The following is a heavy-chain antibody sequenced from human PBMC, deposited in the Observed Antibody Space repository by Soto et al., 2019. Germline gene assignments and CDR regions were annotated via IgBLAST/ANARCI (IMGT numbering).Heavy chain of an antibody. J-gene: IGHJ3*02. V-gene: IGHV3-23*01. Sequence: EVQLLESGGGLVQPGESLRLSCAASGFTFSSYAMSWVRQTPGKGLEWVSGVLGGGGSTFYADSVKGRFTISRDNSKNTRYVQMNSLRAEDTAIYYCARKGPPRDAFDIWGQGTMVTVSS. CDR1: GFTFSSYA. CDR3: ARKGPPRDAFDI. CDR2: VLGGGGST.